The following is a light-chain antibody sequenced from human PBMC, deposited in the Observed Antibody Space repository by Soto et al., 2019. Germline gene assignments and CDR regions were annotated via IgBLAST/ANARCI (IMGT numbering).Light chain of an antibody. V-gene: IGLV2-23*02. Sequence: QSALTQPASVSGSPGQSITISCTGTRSDVGGYNHVSWYQQHPGKAPKLMIYDVNKRPSGVSNHFSGSKSGNTSSLTISGLQVEDEADYYCCSYAGSSTWVFGVGTKVTVL. J-gene: IGLJ3*02. CDR3: CSYAGSSTWV. CDR1: RSDVGGYNH. CDR2: DVN.